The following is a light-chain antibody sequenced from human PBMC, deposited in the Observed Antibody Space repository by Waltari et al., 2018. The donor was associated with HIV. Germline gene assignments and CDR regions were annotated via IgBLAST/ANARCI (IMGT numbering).Light chain of an antibody. CDR3: QQYYSTPLT. V-gene: IGKV4-1*01. CDR2: WAS. CDR1: QSVLYSSNNKNY. J-gene: IGKJ4*01. Sequence: DIVMTQSPDSLAVSLGARATINCNSSQSVLYSSNNKNYLAWYQQKPGQPPKLLIYWASTRESGVPDRFSGSGSGTDFTLTINSLQAEDVAVYYCQQYYSTPLTFGGGTKVEIK.